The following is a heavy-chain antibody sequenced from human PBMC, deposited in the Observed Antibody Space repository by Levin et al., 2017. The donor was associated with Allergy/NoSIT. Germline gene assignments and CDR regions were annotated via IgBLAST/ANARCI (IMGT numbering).Heavy chain of an antibody. D-gene: IGHD3-22*01. CDR2: INHSGST. J-gene: IGHJ4*02. V-gene: IGHV4-34*01. Sequence: SWSRQPPGKGLEWIGEINHSGSTNYNPSLKSRVTISVDTSKNQFSLKLSSVTAADTAVYYCARVAEYYYDSSGYYTTPFDYWGQGTLVTVSS. CDR3: ARVAEYYYDSSGYYTTPFDY.